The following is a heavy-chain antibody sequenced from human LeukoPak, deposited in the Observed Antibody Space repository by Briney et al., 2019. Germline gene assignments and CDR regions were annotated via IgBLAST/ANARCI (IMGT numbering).Heavy chain of an antibody. CDR3: ARDRAGGNSPYGY. J-gene: IGHJ4*02. CDR2: IFSSSNT. V-gene: IGHV3-53*01. D-gene: IGHD4-23*01. CDR1: GFPLSRNY. Sequence: GGSLRLSCAASGFPLSRNYMSWVRQAPGKGLEWVSFIFSSSNTYYADSVKSRFIISRDNSKNTLYLQMNSLTAEDTAVYYCARDRAGGNSPYGYWGRGTLVTVSS.